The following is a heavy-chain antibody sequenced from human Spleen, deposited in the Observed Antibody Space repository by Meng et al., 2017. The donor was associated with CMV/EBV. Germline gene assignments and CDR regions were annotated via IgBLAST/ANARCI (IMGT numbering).Heavy chain of an antibody. CDR1: GGSVSDSSYY. CDR3: ARSGTNDFWRSYNWFDP. J-gene: IGHJ5*02. CDR2: VYYTGTT. Sequence: SETLSLTCTVSGGSVSDSSYYWGWVRQPPGKGLEWIATVYYTGTTYYNPSLQSRVTISVDTSKNQFSLKLSSVTAADTAVYYCARSGTNDFWRSYNWFDPWGQGTLVTVSS. V-gene: IGHV4-39*07. D-gene: IGHD3-3*01.